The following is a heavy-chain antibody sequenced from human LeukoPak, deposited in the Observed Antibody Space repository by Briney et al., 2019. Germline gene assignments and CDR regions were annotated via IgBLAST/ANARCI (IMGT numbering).Heavy chain of an antibody. V-gene: IGHV4-61*02. CDR3: ARGPPFDY. CDR1: GGSISSGSYY. Sequence: SQTLSLTCTVSGGSISSGSYYWSWIRQPAGKGLEWIGRIYTSGSTNYNPSLKSRATISVDTSKNQFSLKLSSVTAADTAVYYCARGPPFDYWGQGTLVTVSS. J-gene: IGHJ4*02. CDR2: IYTSGST.